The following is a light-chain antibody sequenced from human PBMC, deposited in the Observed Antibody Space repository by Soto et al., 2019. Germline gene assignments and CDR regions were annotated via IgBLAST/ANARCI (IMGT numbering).Light chain of an antibody. CDR1: QSVVNY. CDR2: DAS. V-gene: IGKV1-33*01. Sequence: DVQLTQSPSTLSASVGDRVAISCQASQSVVNYLNWFQQRPGTAPQLLISDASHLEPGVPSRFSGQRSGTDFTLIISSLQPEDFATYYCQQYEELPLTFGGGTRVEV. CDR3: QQYEELPLT. J-gene: IGKJ4*01.